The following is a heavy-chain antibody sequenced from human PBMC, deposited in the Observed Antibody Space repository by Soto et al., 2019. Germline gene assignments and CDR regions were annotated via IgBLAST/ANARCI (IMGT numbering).Heavy chain of an antibody. CDR1: GGSFSGYY. J-gene: IGHJ5*02. Sequence: QVQQQQWGAGLLKPSETLSLTCAVYGGSFSGYYWSWIRQPPGKGLEWIGEINHSGSTNYNPSLKSRVTISVDTSKNQFSLKLSSVTAADTAVYYCARDSYSPRNWFDPWGQGTLVTVSS. D-gene: IGHD5-18*01. V-gene: IGHV4-34*01. CDR3: ARDSYSPRNWFDP. CDR2: INHSGST.